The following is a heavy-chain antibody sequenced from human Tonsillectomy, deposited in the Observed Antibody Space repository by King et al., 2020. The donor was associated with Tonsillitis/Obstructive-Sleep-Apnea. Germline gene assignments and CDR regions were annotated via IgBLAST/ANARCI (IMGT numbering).Heavy chain of an antibody. V-gene: IGHV3-30*04. CDR2: ISYDGTNK. D-gene: IGHD1-7*01. CDR3: ARQLELRIDDGMDV. J-gene: IGHJ6*02. Sequence: QLVQSGGGVVQPGRSRRLSCAASGFTFSSYALHWVRQAPGKGLDWVAVISYDGTNKYYADSVKGRFTISRDNSKNTLYLQMNSLRAEDTAVYYCARQLELRIDDGMDVWGQGTTVTVSS. CDR1: GFTFSSYA.